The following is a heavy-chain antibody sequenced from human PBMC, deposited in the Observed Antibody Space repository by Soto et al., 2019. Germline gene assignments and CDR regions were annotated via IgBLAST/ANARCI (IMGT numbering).Heavy chain of an antibody. CDR3: AREGIAESGPNYYDF. D-gene: IGHD6-13*01. V-gene: IGHV3-30-3*01. Sequence: QVQLVESGGGMVQPGRSLTLFCTASGFTFKHNAMHWIRQAPGKGLEWVADISYDGSTKNYADSVKGRFTISRDNSKNTLSLQMSALKGEDTAIYYCAREGIAESGPNYYDFWGQGTLVAVSS. CDR1: GFTFKHNA. J-gene: IGHJ4*02. CDR2: ISYDGSTK.